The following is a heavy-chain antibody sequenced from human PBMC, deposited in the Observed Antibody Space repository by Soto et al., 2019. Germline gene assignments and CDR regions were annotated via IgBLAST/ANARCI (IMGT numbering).Heavy chain of an antibody. CDR2: ISSSSSNI. V-gene: IGHV3-48*01. CDR1: GFTFSSYS. D-gene: IGHD4-17*01. CDR3: ARVRTVTTTEQYYLDY. J-gene: IGHJ4*02. Sequence: GGSLRLSCGASGFTFSSYSMNWVRQAPGKGLEWVSYISSSSSNIYYADSVKGRFTISRDNAKNSLYLQMNSLRAEDTAVYYCARVRTVTTTEQYYLDYWGQGTLVTVSS.